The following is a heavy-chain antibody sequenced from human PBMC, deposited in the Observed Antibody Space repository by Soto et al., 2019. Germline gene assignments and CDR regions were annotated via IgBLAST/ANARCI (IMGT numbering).Heavy chain of an antibody. CDR3: ARGGKERLHQLGDAFDI. CDR2: INPNSGGT. V-gene: IGHV1-2*02. D-gene: IGHD4-4*01. CDR1: GYPFTGYH. J-gene: IGHJ3*02. Sequence: ASVKVSFKASGYPFTGYHMHWVRQAPGQGLEWVGWINPNSGGTNYAQKFQGRVTMTRDTSISTAYMELRRLRSDDTAVYYCARGGKERLHQLGDAFDIWGQGTMVTVSS.